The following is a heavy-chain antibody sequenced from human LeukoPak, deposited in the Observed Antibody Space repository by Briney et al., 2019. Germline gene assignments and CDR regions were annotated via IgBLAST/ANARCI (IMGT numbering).Heavy chain of an antibody. Sequence: TVKVSCKASGGTFSSYTISWVRQAPGQGLEWMGRIIPILGIANYAQKFQGRVTITADKSTSTAYMELSSLRSEDTAVYYCARENQIVVVPAAIYNWFDPWGQGTLVTVSS. CDR1: GGTFSSYT. CDR2: IIPILGIA. D-gene: IGHD2-2*01. V-gene: IGHV1-69*02. CDR3: ARENQIVVVPAAIYNWFDP. J-gene: IGHJ5*02.